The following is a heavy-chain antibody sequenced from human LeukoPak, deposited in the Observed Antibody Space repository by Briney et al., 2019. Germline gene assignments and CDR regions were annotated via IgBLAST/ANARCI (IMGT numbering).Heavy chain of an antibody. CDR3: ASASSHRIAAGGDY. CDR1: GFTLSSYW. J-gene: IGHJ4*02. Sequence: GGSLRLSCTASGFTLSSYWMHRVRQAPGMGLVWVSRINSDGSSRNYADSVKGRFTISRDNAKNTVYLQMNSLRAEDTAVYYCASASSHRIAAGGDYWGQGTLVTVSS. V-gene: IGHV3-74*01. CDR2: INSDGSSR. D-gene: IGHD6-13*01.